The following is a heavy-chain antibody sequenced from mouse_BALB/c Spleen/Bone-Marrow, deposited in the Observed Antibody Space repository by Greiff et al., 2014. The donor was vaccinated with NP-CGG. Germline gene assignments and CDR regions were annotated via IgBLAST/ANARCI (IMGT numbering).Heavy chain of an antibody. V-gene: IGHV3-6*02. CDR3: ARGGYDGRGFAY. Sequence: EVKLEESGPGLVKPSQSLSLTCSVTGYSITSGYYWNWIRQFPGNKLEWMGYISYDGSNNYNPSLKNRISITRDTSENQFFLKLNSVTTEDTATYYCARGGYDGRGFAYWGQGTLVTVSA. D-gene: IGHD2-14*01. J-gene: IGHJ3*01. CDR2: ISYDGSN. CDR1: GYSITSGYY.